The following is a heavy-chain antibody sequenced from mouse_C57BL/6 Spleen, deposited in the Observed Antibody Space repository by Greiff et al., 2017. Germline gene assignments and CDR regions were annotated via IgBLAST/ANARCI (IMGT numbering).Heavy chain of an antibody. V-gene: IGHV5-12*01. D-gene: IGHD1-1*01. CDR1: GFTFSDYY. Sequence: EVMLVESGGGLVQPGGSLKLSCAASGFTFSDYYMYWVRQTPEKRLEWVAYISNGGGSTYYPDTVKGRFTISRDNAKNTLYLQMSRLKSEDTAMYYCARPRLLRYFDVWGTGTTVTVSS. CDR2: ISNGGGST. J-gene: IGHJ1*03. CDR3: ARPRLLRYFDV.